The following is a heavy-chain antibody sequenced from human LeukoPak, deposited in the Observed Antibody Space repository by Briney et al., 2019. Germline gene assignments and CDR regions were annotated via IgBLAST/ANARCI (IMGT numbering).Heavy chain of an antibody. V-gene: IGHV4-34*01. CDR2: INHSGST. J-gene: IGHJ6*03. CDR3: ARARGFGYSYVFYMDV. D-gene: IGHD5-18*01. Sequence: SETLSLTCAVYGGSFSGYYWSWIRQPPGKGLEWIGEINHSGSTNYNPSLKSRVTISVDTSKNQFPLKLSSVTAADTAVYYCARARGFGYSYVFYMDVWGKGTTVTISS. CDR1: GGSFSGYY.